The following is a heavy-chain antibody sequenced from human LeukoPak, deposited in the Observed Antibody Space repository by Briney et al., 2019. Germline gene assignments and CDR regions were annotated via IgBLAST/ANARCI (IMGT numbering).Heavy chain of an antibody. J-gene: IGHJ3*02. CDR3: ARAKRNGFDI. CDR1: DLIFSKYW. CDR2: IKPDGSEK. Sequence: GGSLRLSCAASDLIFSKYWMTWVRQAPGKGLEWVASIKPDGSEKYYLDSVKGRFTISRDNARDSLYLQMNSLRAEDTAVYYCARAKRNGFDIWGQGTMVTVSS. V-gene: IGHV3-7*04.